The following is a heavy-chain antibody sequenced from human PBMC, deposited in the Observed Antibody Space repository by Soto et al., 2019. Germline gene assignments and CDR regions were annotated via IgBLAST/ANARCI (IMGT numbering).Heavy chain of an antibody. V-gene: IGHV1-69*05. CDR2: IIPIFGTA. CDR1: GGTFSSYA. CDR3: ARDSNHPGQYSSGRGWFDP. Sequence: GASVKVSCKASGGTFSSYAISWVRQAPGQGLEWMGGIIPIFGTANYAQKFQGRVTITRDTSASTAYMELSSLRSEDTAVYYCARDSNHPGQYSSGRGWFDPWGQGTLVTVSS. J-gene: IGHJ5*02. D-gene: IGHD6-19*01.